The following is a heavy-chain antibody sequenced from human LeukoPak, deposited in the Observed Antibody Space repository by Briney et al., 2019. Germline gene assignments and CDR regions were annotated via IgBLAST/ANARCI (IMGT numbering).Heavy chain of an antibody. V-gene: IGHV1-46*01. CDR2: INPSGGST. CDR3: ARAAFGSSGWYLIGY. J-gene: IGHJ4*02. D-gene: IGHD6-19*01. CDR1: GYTFTSYY. Sequence: AASVKVSCKASGYTFTSYYMHWVRQAPGQGLEWMGIINPSGGSTSYAQKFQGRVTMTRDTSTSTVYMELSSLRSEDTAAYYCARAAFGSSGWYLIGYWGQGTLVTVSS.